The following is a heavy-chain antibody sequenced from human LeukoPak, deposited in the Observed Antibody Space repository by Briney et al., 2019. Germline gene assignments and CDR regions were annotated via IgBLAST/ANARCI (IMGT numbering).Heavy chain of an antibody. D-gene: IGHD1-26*01. V-gene: IGHV5-51*01. CDR1: GYSFTSYW. Sequence: GESLKISCKGSGYSFTSYWIGWVRQMPGKGLGWMGIIYPGDSDTRYSPSFQGQVTILADKSISTAYLQWSSLKAPDTAMYYCARRKGELLFDYWGQGTLVTVSS. CDR3: ARRKGELLFDY. J-gene: IGHJ4*02. CDR2: IYPGDSDT.